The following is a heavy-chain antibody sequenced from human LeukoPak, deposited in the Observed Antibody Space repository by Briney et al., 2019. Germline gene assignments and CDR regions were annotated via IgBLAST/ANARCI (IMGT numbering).Heavy chain of an antibody. CDR2: ISSSGSTI. CDR3: AELGITMIGGV. V-gene: IGHV3-48*04. CDR1: GFSFSRYS. D-gene: IGHD3-10*02. J-gene: IGHJ6*04. Sequence: GGSLRLSCVASGFSFSRYSMNWVRQAPGKRLEWVSYISSSGSTIYYADSVKGRFTISRDNAKNSLYLQMNSLRAEDTAVYYCAELGITMIGGVWGKGTTVTISS.